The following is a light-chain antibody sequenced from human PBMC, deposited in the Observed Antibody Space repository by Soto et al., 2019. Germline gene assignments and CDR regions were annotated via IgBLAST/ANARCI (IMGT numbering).Light chain of an antibody. CDR1: SSDVGSYNH. CDR2: EVS. Sequence: QSALTQPASVSGSPGQSITISCTGTSSDVGSYNHVSWYQQHPGKAPKSMIYEVSQRPSGVSNRFSGSKSGNTASLTISGLQADDEANYYCCSYAGDSTWVFGGGTKLTVL. J-gene: IGLJ3*02. V-gene: IGLV2-23*02. CDR3: CSYAGDSTWV.